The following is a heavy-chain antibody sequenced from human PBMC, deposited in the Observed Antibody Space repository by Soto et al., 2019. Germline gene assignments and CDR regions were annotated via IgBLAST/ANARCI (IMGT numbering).Heavy chain of an antibody. CDR1: GGSFSGHF. CDR2: INHSGGT. V-gene: IGHV4-34*01. CDR3: SRGSAGRGCYYSCIDF. Sequence: SETLSLTCSVHGGSFSGHFGSWIRQPPGKGLEWIGEINHSGGTNYNPSLKSRVTISVYTSRSQFSLQVNSVTAADTSLYPCSRGSAGRGCYYSCIDFWSQGTSVTVSS. J-gene: IGHJ6*02.